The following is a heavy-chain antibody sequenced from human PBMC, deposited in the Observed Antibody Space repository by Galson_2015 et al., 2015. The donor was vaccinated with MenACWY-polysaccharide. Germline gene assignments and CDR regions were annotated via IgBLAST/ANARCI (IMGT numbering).Heavy chain of an antibody. V-gene: IGHV3-30-3*01. D-gene: IGHD2/OR15-2a*01. CDR3: ARAYCDRITCYGMDV. J-gene: IGHJ6*02. CDR1: GFTFNSYA. Sequence: SLRLSCAASGFTFNSYAMHWVRQAPGKGLEWLAVISYDETNEEYADAVKGRFSISRDNSKNNLFLQMNSLRAEDTAVSYCARAYCDRITCYGMDVWGQGTTVAVSS. CDR2: ISYDETNE.